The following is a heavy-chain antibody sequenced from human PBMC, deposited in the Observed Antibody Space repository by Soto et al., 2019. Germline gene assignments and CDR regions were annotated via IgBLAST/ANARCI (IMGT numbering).Heavy chain of an antibody. J-gene: IGHJ4*02. V-gene: IGHV1-18*01. CDR2: VNTYNGNT. CDR3: ATRAEGIAANVL. Sequence: ASVKVSCKASGYTFTSFGANWVRQAPGQGLEWIGWVNTYNGNTKYSQKFQGRVTMTADTSTSTAYMEVGSLRSDDTAIYYCATRAEGIAANVLWGQGTPVTVSS. CDR1: GYTFTSFG. D-gene: IGHD6-13*01.